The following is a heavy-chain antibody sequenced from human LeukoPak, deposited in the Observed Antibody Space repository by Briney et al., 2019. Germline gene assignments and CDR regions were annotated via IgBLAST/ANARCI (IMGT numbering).Heavy chain of an antibody. CDR1: GFTFSDYY. V-gene: IGHV3-11*01. J-gene: IGHJ4*02. CDR2: ISSSGSTI. Sequence: GGPLRVSCAASGFTFSDYYMSWIRQAPGKGLEWVSYISSSGSTIYYADSVKGRFTISRDNAKNSLYLQMNSLRAEDTAVYYCARLPPYSSSWYFDYWGQGTLVTVSS. D-gene: IGHD6-13*01. CDR3: ARLPPYSSSWYFDY.